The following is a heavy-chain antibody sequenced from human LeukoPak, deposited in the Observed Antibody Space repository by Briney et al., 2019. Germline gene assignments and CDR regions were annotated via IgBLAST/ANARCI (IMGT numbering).Heavy chain of an antibody. CDR3: AKYFASGSYYKLPH. CDR1: GFTFSSYA. J-gene: IGHJ1*01. D-gene: IGHD3-10*01. CDR2: ISGSGAYT. V-gene: IGHV3-23*01. Sequence: PGGSLRLSCAASGFTFSSYAMSRVRQAPGKGLEWVSTISGSGAYTYYADSVKGRFTTSRDNSKNTLYLQMNSLRAEDTAVYYCAKYFASGSYYKLPHWGQGTLVTVSS.